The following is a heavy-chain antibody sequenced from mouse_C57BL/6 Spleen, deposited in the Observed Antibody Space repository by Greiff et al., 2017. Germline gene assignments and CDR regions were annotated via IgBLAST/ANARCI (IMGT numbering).Heavy chain of an antibody. CDR3: ARDYGSSYGYFDV. V-gene: IGHV1-64*01. Sequence: VQLQQPGAELVKPGASVKLSCKASGYTFTSYWMHWVKQRPGQGLEWIGMIHPNSCSTNYNEKFKSKATLTVDKSSSTAYMQLSSLTSEDSAVYYCARDYGSSYGYFDVWGTGTTVTVSS. J-gene: IGHJ1*03. CDR1: GYTFTSYW. CDR2: IHPNSCST. D-gene: IGHD1-1*01.